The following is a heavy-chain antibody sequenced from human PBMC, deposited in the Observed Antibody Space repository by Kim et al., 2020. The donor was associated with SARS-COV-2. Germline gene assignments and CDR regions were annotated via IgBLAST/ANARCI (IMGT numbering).Heavy chain of an antibody. CDR3: AKDGAYDFWSGYRNLYY. J-gene: IGHJ6*01. V-gene: IGHV3-30*18. D-gene: IGHD3-3*01. Sequence: GGSLRLSCAASGFTFSSYGMHWVRQAPGKGLEWVAVISYDGSNKYYADSVKGRFTISRDNSKNTLYLQMNSLRAEDTAVYYCAKDGAYDFWSGYRNLYY. CDR1: GFTFSSYG. CDR2: ISYDGSNK.